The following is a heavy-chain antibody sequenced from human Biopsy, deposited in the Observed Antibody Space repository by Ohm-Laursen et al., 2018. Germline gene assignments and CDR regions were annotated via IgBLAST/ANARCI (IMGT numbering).Heavy chain of an antibody. V-gene: IGHV1-69*06. CDR1: GGSFSTYT. CDR3: ASDDSRNEKNALDI. D-gene: IGHD3-22*01. CDR2: IVPIFATA. J-gene: IGHJ3*02. Sequence: GASVKVSCKASGGSFSTYTISWVRQAPGQGLEWMGGIVPIFATANYAQRFQGRVTITADKSANTVYMELTSLTSEDTAVYYCASDDSRNEKNALDIWGQGTMVTVSS.